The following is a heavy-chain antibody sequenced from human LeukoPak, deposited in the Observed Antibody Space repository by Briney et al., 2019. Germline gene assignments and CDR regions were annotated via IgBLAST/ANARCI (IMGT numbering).Heavy chain of an antibody. CDR3: ASDGYSGYDLGFDY. CDR2: IYHSGST. D-gene: IGHD5-12*01. V-gene: IGHV4-4*02. Sequence: SETLSLTCAVSGGSISSSNWWSWVRQPPGKGLEWIGEIYHSGSTNYNPSLKSRVTISVDKSKNQFSLKLSSVTAADTAVYYCASDGYSGYDLGFDYWGQGTLVTVSS. CDR1: GGSISSSNW. J-gene: IGHJ4*02.